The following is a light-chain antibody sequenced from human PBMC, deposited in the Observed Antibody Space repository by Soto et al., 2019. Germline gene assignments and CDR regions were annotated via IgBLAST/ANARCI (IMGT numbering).Light chain of an antibody. CDR2: AAS. V-gene: IGKV1-12*01. CDR1: QGINSW. Sequence: DIQMTQSPSSVSASVGDRVTITCRASQGINSWLVWYQQKPGKAPKLLIYAASSLQSGVPSRFSGSGSGTDFTLTISSLQPEDFATYYCQQTDSFPYTFGQGTKVDIK. CDR3: QQTDSFPYT. J-gene: IGKJ2*01.